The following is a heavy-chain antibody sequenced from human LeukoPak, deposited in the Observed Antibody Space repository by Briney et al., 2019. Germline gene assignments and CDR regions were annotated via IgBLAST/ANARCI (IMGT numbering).Heavy chain of an antibody. V-gene: IGHV4-34*01. J-gene: IGHJ5*02. CDR3: ARGPDSGSYYAWFDP. CDR2: INHSGST. D-gene: IGHD1-26*01. Sequence: SETLSLTCAVYGGSFTGYYWSWIGQPPGKGLEWIGEINHSGSTNYNPSLMSRVTISKDTSKNQFSLRLTSVTAADTAVYYCARGPDSGSYYAWFDPWGQGTLVTVSS. CDR1: GGSFTGYY.